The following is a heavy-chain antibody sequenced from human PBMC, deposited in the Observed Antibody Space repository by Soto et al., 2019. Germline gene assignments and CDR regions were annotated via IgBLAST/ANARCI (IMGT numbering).Heavy chain of an antibody. CDR2: IYYSGST. Sequence: PSETLSLTCTVSGGSITSYCWSWIRQPPGKGLEWIGYIYYSGSTDYNPSLKSRVTISVDTSKNQFSLKLSSVTAADTAVYYCAREYGDSSGYLDYWGQGTLVTVS. CDR3: AREYGDSSGYLDY. CDR1: GGSITSYC. D-gene: IGHD3-22*01. J-gene: IGHJ4*02. V-gene: IGHV4-59*12.